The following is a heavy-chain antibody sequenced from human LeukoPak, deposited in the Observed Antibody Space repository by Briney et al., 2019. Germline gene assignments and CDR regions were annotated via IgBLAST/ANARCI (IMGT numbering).Heavy chain of an antibody. D-gene: IGHD6-19*01. Sequence: ASVKVSCKASGYTFTDYFLHWGRQAPGQGLEWMGWINPKSGGTNYAQKFQGRVTMTRDTSINTASLEVSSLTSDGTAVYYCARDYLASSGYSAWGYWGQGTLVTVSS. CDR2: INPKSGGT. CDR1: GYTFTDYF. V-gene: IGHV1-2*02. CDR3: ARDYLASSGYSAWGY. J-gene: IGHJ4*02.